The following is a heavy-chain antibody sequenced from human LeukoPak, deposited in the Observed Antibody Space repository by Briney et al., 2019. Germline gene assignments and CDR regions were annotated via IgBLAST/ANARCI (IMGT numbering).Heavy chain of an antibody. CDR3: VRSPACSSGTCYPNWFDP. CDR1: GYSFTNNW. J-gene: IGHJ5*02. D-gene: IGHD2-15*01. Sequence: GESLKISCKGSGYSFTNNWIGWVRQMPGKGLEWMGVTYPGDSNTRYSPSFQGQVTISADKSISSAYLQWSSLKASDTAMYYCVRSPACSSGTCYPNWFDPWGQGTLVTVSS. V-gene: IGHV5-51*01. CDR2: TYPGDSNT.